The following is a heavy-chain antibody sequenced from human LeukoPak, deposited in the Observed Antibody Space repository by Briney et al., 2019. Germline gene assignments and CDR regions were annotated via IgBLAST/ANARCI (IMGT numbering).Heavy chain of an antibody. CDR2: INTDGSGT. CDR1: GFTFISYG. D-gene: IGHD2-21*02. CDR3: ARELPREVTLDY. V-gene: IGHV3-74*01. J-gene: IGHJ4*02. Sequence: GGSLRLSCAVSGFTFISYGMQWVRQAPGKGLAWVSRINTDGSGTAYADSVKGRFAISRDNAKNTLYLQMNSLRAEDTALYYCARELPREVTLDYWGQGTLVTVSS.